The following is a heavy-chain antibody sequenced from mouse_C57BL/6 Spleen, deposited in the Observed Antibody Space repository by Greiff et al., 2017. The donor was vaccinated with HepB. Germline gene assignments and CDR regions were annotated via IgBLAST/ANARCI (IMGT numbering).Heavy chain of an antibody. V-gene: IGHV1-22*01. Sequence: VQLQQSGPELVKPGASVKMSCKASGYTFTDYNMHWVKQSHGKSLEWIGYINPNNGGTSYNQKFKGKATLTVNKSSSTAYMELRGLTSEDAAVYYRARGPQGSYAMEYWGQGTSVTDAS. CDR2: INPNNGGT. D-gene: IGHD6-1*01. CDR3: ARGPQGSYAMEY. J-gene: IGHJ4*01. CDR1: GYTFTDYN.